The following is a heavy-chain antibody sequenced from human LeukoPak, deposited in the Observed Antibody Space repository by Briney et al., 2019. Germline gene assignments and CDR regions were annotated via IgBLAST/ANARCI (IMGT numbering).Heavy chain of an antibody. J-gene: IGHJ3*02. CDR3: ARAGVWDYSDSSGYHNAAFDI. D-gene: IGHD3-22*01. V-gene: IGHV1-2*02. CDR2: INPSSGGT. Sequence: PWASVKVSCKASGYTFTDYYMHWVRQAPGQGLEWMGWINPSSGGTNYAQKFQGRVTVTRDTSISTAYMDLSRLRSDDTAVYYCARAGVWDYSDSSGYHNAAFDIWGQGTMVTVSS. CDR1: GYTFTDYY.